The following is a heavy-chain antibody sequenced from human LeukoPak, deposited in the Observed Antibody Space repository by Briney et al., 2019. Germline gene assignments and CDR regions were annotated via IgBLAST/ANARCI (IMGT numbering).Heavy chain of an antibody. V-gene: IGHV3-53*01. J-gene: IGHJ5*02. CDR3: ARDVTIAAAGTGGWFDP. CDR1: GFTVSSNY. Sequence: PGGSLRLSCAASGFTVSSNYMSRVRQAPGKGLEWVSVIYSGGSTYYADSVKGRFTISRDNSKNTLYLQMNSLRAEDTAVYYCARDVTIAAAGTGGWFDPWGQGTLVTVSS. D-gene: IGHD6-13*01. CDR2: IYSGGST.